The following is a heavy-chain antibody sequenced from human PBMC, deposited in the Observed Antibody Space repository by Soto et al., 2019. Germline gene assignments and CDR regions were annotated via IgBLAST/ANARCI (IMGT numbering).Heavy chain of an antibody. J-gene: IGHJ6*02. D-gene: IGHD6-13*01. CDR3: ARDLSIAAAGTRYYYGMDV. CDR2: IYSGGST. V-gene: IGHV3-53*01. CDR1: GFTVSSNY. Sequence: GGSLRLSCAASGFTVSSNYMSWVRQAPGKGLEWVSVIYSGGSTYYADSVKGRFTISRDNSKNTLYLQMNSLRAEDTAVYYCARDLSIAAAGTRYYYGMDVWGQGTTVTVYS.